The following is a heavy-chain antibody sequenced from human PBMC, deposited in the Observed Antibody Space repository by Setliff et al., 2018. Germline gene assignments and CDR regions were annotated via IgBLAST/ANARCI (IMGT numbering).Heavy chain of an antibody. CDR1: GFTFGSFY. CDR3: AGWVFGSGWFLDY. J-gene: IGHJ4*02. V-gene: IGHV3-7*03. Sequence: GGSLRLSCAASGFTFGSFYMTWVRQAPGKGLEWVANIRPDGSETGSVDSVKGRFTISRDNAKNSLYLQMDSLRAEDTAVYYCAGWVFGSGWFLDYWGQGTLVTVSS. CDR2: IRPDGSET. D-gene: IGHD6-19*01.